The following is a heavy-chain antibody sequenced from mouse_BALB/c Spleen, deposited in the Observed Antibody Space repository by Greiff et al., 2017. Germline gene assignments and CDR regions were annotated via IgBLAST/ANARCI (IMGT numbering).Heavy chain of an antibody. J-gene: IGHJ1*01. D-gene: IGHD2-2*01. Sequence: EVKVVESGGDLVKPGGSLKLSCAASGFTFSSYGMSWVRQTPDKRLEWVATISSGGSYTYYPDSVKGRFTISRDNAKNTLYLQMSSLKSEDTAMYYCARQWVTTGYWYFDVWGAGTTVTVSS. CDR2: ISSGGSYT. V-gene: IGHV5-6*01. CDR1: GFTFSSYG. CDR3: ARQWVTTGYWYFDV.